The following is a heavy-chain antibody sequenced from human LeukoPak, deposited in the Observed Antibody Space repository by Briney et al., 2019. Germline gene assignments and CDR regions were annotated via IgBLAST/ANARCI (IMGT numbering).Heavy chain of an antibody. CDR2: ISYDGSNK. Sequence: RPGGSLRLSCAASGFTFSSYGMHCVRQAPGKGLEWVAVISYDGSNKYYADSVKGRFTISRDNSKNTLYLQMNSLRAEDTAVYYCAKVADYGDYVGAFDIWGQGTMVTVSS. J-gene: IGHJ3*02. V-gene: IGHV3-30*18. CDR1: GFTFSSYG. CDR3: AKVADYGDYVGAFDI. D-gene: IGHD4-17*01.